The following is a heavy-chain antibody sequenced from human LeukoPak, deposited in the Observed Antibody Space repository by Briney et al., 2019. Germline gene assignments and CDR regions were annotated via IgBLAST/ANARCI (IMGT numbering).Heavy chain of an antibody. D-gene: IGHD2-2*01. CDR1: GFTFSSYA. J-gene: IGHJ4*02. V-gene: IGHV3-23*01. CDR3: AKDLGYCSSTSCQSPFDY. CDR2: ISGSGGST. Sequence: GGSLRLSCAASGFTFSSYAMSWVRQAPGKGLEWVSAISGSGGSTYYADSVKGRFTISRDNSKNTLYLQMNSLRAEDTAVYYCAKDLGYCSSTSCQSPFDYWGQGTLVSVSS.